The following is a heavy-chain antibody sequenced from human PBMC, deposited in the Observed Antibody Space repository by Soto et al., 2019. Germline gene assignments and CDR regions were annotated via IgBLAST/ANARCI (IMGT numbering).Heavy chain of an antibody. V-gene: IGHV1-8*01. CDR1: GYTLTSYD. CDR2: MNPNSGNT. D-gene: IGHD3-3*01. Sequence: ASVKVSCKASGYTLTSYDINWVRQATGQGLERMGWMNPNSGNTGYAQKFQGRVTMTRNTSISTAYMELSSLRSEGTAVYYCASSQTNYDFWAETGGRAFDYWGQGTLVTVSS. CDR3: ASSQTNYDFWAETGGRAFDY. J-gene: IGHJ4*02.